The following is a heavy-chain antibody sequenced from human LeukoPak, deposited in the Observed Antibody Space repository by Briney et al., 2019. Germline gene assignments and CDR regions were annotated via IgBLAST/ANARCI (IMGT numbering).Heavy chain of an antibody. CDR3: ARASSSGYYYDTWYFDL. V-gene: IGHV4-30-2*01. D-gene: IGHD3-22*01. CDR1: GGSISSGAYS. J-gene: IGHJ2*01. CDR2: IYHSGST. Sequence: SETLSLTCAVSGGSISSGAYSWTWIRQPPGKGLEWITYIYHSGSTYYNPSLRSRVTISVDRSKNQFSLKLSSVTAADTAVYYCARASSSGYYYDTWYFDLWGRGTLVAVSP.